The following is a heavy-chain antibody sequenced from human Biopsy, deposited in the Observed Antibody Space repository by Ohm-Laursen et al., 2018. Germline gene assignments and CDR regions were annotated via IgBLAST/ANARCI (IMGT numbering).Heavy chain of an antibody. Sequence: SLRLSCAASGFTFSDYYMSWIRQAPGKGLELLSYVSGSGTTIFYADSVKGRFTVSRDNAKNSLYLQMNSLTVEDTAVYYCARDGVGSYHDYWGQGTLVTVSP. D-gene: IGHD3-16*02. CDR3: ARDGVGSYHDY. J-gene: IGHJ4*02. CDR1: GFTFSDYY. CDR2: VSGSGTTI. V-gene: IGHV3-11*01.